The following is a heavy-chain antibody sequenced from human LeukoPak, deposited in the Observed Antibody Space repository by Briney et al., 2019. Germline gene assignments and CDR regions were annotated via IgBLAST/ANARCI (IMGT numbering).Heavy chain of an antibody. CDR1: GFTFSTYA. CDR2: ISGSGGTT. D-gene: IGHD2-15*01. CDR3: AKAAGYCSGGTCLDH. J-gene: IGHJ4*02. Sequence: GGSLRLSCAASGFTFSTYAVSWVRQAPGKGLEWVSFISGSGGTTYYADSVKGRFTISRDNSKNTLCLQMNSLRAEDTAIYYCAKAAGYCSGGTCLDHWGQGTLVTVSS. V-gene: IGHV3-23*01.